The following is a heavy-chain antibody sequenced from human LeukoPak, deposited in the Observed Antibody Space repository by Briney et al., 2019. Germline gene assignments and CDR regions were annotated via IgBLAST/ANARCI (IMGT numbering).Heavy chain of an antibody. CDR1: GVSFSGYY. J-gene: IGHJ6*02. D-gene: IGHD3-10*01. CDR2: INHSGST. CDR3: ARGRRVTMVRGVIGGMDV. V-gene: IGHV4-34*01. Sequence: PSETLSLTCAVYGVSFSGYYWSWIRQSPGKGLEWIGEINHSGSTNYNPSLKSRVTISLDTSKNQFSLKLSSVTAADTAVYYCARGRRVTMVRGVIGGMDVWGQGTTVTVSS.